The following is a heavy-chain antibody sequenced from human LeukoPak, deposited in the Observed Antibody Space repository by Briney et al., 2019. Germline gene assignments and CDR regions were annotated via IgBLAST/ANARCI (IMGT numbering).Heavy chain of an antibody. V-gene: IGHV3-64D*06. CDR3: VKDLSGSTVTTKYFDY. D-gene: IGHD4-17*01. J-gene: IGHJ4*02. CDR1: GFTFSSYA. CDR2: ISSNGGST. Sequence: PGGSLRLSCSASGFTFSSYAMHWVRQAPRKGLEYVSAISSNGGSTYYADSVKGRFTISRDNSKNTLYLQMSSLRAEDTAVYYCVKDLSGSTVTTKYFDYWGQGTLVTVSS.